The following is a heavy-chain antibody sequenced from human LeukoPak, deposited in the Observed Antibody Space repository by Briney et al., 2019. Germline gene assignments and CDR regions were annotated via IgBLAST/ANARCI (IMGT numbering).Heavy chain of an antibody. CDR1: GFTFSSYN. CDR3: AKGTSGWSGFDY. Sequence: PGGSLRLSCAASGFTFSSYNMDWVRQAPGKGLEWVSYISSGSTTIYYADSVKGRFTISRDNSKNTLYLQMNSLRAEDTAVYYCAKGTSGWSGFDYWGQGTLVTVSS. J-gene: IGHJ4*02. D-gene: IGHD6-19*01. CDR2: ISSGSTTI. V-gene: IGHV3-48*01.